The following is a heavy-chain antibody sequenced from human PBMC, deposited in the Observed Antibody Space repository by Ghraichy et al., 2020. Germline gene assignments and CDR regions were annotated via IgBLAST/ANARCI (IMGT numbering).Heavy chain of an antibody. V-gene: IGHV6-1*01. Sequence: SQTLSLTCAISGDNVSSNTAAWNWIRQSPSRGLELLGRTFYKSKWNNDYDISVKSRLTINPDTSTNQFSLHLNSVTPEDTAIYYCAREIEVLSSYYYHHMYIWGQVAAVTVSS. CDR2: TFYKSKWNN. D-gene: IGHD2-21*01. CDR3: AREIEVLSSYYYHHMYI. CDR1: GDNVSSNTAA. J-gene: IGHJ6*02.